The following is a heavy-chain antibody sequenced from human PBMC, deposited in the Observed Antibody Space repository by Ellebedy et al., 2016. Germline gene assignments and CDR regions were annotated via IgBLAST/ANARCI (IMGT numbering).Heavy chain of an antibody. V-gene: IGHV3-74*01. CDR2: INSDGSST. CDR1: GFTFSGYW. J-gene: IGHJ4*02. CDR3: ARDRAVAGPIDY. D-gene: IGHD6-19*01. Sequence: GESLKISCAASGFTFSGYWMHWVRQAPGKGLVWVSRINSDGSSTSYADSVKGRFTISRDNAKNTLYLQMNSLRAEDTAVYYCARDRAVAGPIDYWGQGTLVTVSS.